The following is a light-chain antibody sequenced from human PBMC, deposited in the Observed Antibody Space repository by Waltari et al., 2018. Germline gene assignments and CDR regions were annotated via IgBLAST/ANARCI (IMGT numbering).Light chain of an antibody. CDR3: SSYAGSKFWV. CDR2: EVS. J-gene: IGLJ3*02. V-gene: IGLV2-8*01. Sequence: QSALTQPPSASGSPGQSVTISCTGTSSDAGGYNYVSWFQQRPGKAPKVMIYEVSKRPSGVPDRFSGSKSGNTASLIVSGLQAEDEADYYCSSYAGSKFWVFGGGTKLTVL. CDR1: SSDAGGYNY.